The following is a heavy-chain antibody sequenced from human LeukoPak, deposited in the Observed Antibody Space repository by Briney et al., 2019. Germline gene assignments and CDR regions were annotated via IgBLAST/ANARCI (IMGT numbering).Heavy chain of an antibody. D-gene: IGHD3-3*01. Sequence: SVKVSCKASGYTFTSYYMHWVRQAPGQGLEWMGGIIPIFGTANYAQKFQGRVTITADESTSTAYMELSSLRSEDTAVYYCARSRSRITIFGVLDDHWGQGTLVTVSS. V-gene: IGHV1-69*13. CDR1: GYTFTSYY. CDR3: ARSRSRITIFGVLDDH. J-gene: IGHJ4*02. CDR2: IIPIFGTA.